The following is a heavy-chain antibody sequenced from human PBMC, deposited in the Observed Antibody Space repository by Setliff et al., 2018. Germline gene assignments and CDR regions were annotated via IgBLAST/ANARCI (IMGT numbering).Heavy chain of an antibody. D-gene: IGHD3-10*01. CDR2: IYTSGTT. J-gene: IGHJ6*03. V-gene: IGHV4-61*09. CDR3: ARSNMGNYYDSGRYYYYYYMDV. Sequence: KPSETLSLTCSVSGGSISSGSYYWTWIRQPAGKGLEWIGHIYTSGTTKYNPSLKSRVTISVDASKNQFFLKLTSVTAADTAVYYCARSNMGNYYDSGRYYYYYYMDVWGKGTTVTVS. CDR1: GGSISSGSYY.